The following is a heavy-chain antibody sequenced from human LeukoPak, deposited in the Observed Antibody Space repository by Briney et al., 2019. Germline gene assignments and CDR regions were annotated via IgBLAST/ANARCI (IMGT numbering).Heavy chain of an antibody. CDR1: GGSISSYY. D-gene: IGHD3-22*01. CDR2: IYYSWST. Sequence: NPSETLSLTCTVSGGSISSYYWSWIRQPPGKGLEWIGYIYYSWSTNYNPSLKSRVTISVDTSKNQFSLKLSSVTAADTAVYYCARAEYYYDSSGYYYWFDYWGQGTLVTVSS. V-gene: IGHV4-59*12. CDR3: ARAEYYYDSSGYYYWFDY. J-gene: IGHJ4*02.